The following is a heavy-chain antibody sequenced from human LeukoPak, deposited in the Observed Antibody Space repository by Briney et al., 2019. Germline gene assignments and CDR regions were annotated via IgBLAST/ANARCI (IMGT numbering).Heavy chain of an antibody. CDR2: ISSKGGST. V-gene: IGHV3-64D*06. J-gene: IGHJ4*02. CDR3: VKDRGTAMVLYYFDY. D-gene: IGHD5-18*01. CDR1: GFTFSSYA. Sequence: PGGSLRLSCLASGFTFSSYAMHWVRQAPGRGLEYVSAISSKGGSTYYADSVKGRFTISRDNSKNTLYLQMSSLRAEDTAVYYCVKDRGTAMVLYYFDYWGQGTLVTVSS.